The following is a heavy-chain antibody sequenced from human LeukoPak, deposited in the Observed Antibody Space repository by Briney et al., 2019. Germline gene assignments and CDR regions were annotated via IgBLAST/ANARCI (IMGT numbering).Heavy chain of an antibody. CDR1: GGSISSYY. CDR2: IYYSGST. D-gene: IGHD3-10*01. V-gene: IGHV4-59*01. CDR3: ARGRISFGNFDY. Sequence: SETLSLTCTVSGGSISSYYWSWIRQPPGKGLEWIGYIYYSGSTNYNPSLKSRVTISVDTSKNQFSLKLGSVTAADTAVYYCARGRISFGNFDYWGQGTLVTVSS. J-gene: IGHJ4*02.